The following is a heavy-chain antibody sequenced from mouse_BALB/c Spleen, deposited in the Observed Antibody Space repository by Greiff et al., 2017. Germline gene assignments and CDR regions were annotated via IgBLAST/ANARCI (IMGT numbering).Heavy chain of an antibody. CDR2: INPYNDGT. J-gene: IGHJ3*01. D-gene: IGHD3-1*01. V-gene: IGHV1-14*01. Sequence: EVQLQQSGPELVKPGASVKMSCKPSGYTFTRYVMHWVKQKLGQGLEWIGYINPYNDGTKYNEKFKGKATLDSDKSSSTAYMELSSLNSENSAVYYCAGSSGYEFAYWGEGTLVTVSA. CDR3: AGSSGYEFAY. CDR1: GYTFTRYV.